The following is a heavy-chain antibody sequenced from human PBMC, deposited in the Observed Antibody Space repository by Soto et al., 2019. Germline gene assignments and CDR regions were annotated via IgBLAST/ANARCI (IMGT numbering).Heavy chain of an antibody. V-gene: IGHV1-69*13. D-gene: IGHD5-18*01. J-gene: IGHJ4*02. Sequence: EASVKVSCKASGGTFSSYAISWVRQAPGQGLEWMGGIIPIFGTANYAQKFQGRVTITADESTSTAYMELSSLRSEDTAVYYCARDSYRGIQLGTRWGQGTLGTVSS. CDR1: GGTFSSYA. CDR2: IIPIFGTA. CDR3: ARDSYRGIQLGTR.